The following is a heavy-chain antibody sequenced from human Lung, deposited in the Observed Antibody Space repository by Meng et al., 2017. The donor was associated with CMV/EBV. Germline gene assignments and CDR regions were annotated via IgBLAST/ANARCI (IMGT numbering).Heavy chain of an antibody. J-gene: IGHJ5*02. CDR3: ARGYCSGGSCPVFDP. CDR2: MNPNSGNT. CDR1: GYTFTSYD. Sequence: FWVKVKKPGGSVKVYCKASGYTFTSYDSNWVRQATGQGLEWMGWMNPNSGNTGYAQKFQGRVTMTRNTSISTAYMELSSLRSEDTAVYYCARGYCSGGSCPVFDPWGQGTLVTVSS. D-gene: IGHD2-15*01. V-gene: IGHV1-8*01.